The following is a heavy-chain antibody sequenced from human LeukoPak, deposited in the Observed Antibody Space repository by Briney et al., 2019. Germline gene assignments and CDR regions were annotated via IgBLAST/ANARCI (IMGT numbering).Heavy chain of an antibody. CDR1: GGSISSGGYY. J-gene: IGHJ6*02. Sequence: SQTLSLTCTVSGGSISSGGYYWSWIRQHPGKGLEWIGYIYYSGSTYYNPSLKSRVTISVDTSKNQFSLKLSSVTAADTAVYYCARGKFRFGVVIPLLDVWGQGTTVTVSS. D-gene: IGHD3-3*01. CDR3: ARGKFRFGVVIPLLDV. CDR2: IYYSGST. V-gene: IGHV4-31*03.